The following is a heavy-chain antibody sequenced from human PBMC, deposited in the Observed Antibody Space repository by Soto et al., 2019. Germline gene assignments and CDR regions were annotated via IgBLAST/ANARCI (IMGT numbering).Heavy chain of an antibody. Sequence: EVPLVESGGGLVQPGGSLRLSSAASGFTVSSNYMSWVRQAPGKGLEWVSVLYSGGTTSYADSVKGRFTISRDNSKNTLYLQMSSLRAEDTAVYYCARSVTIFGVSLDYWGQGTLVTVSS. V-gene: IGHV3-66*01. CDR2: LYSGGTT. J-gene: IGHJ4*02. CDR1: GFTVSSNY. CDR3: ARSVTIFGVSLDY. D-gene: IGHD3-3*01.